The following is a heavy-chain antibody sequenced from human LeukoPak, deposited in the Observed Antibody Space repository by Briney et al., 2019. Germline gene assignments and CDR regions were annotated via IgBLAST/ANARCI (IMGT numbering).Heavy chain of an antibody. Sequence: ASVKVPCKVSGYTLSDLSMHWVRQAPGKGLEWMGSFALEDGEKVYAQKFQGRVTMTEDTSTDTAYMELSSLRSEDTAVYYCATAFAGNLVDDWGQGTLVTVPS. CDR2: FALEDGEK. CDR1: GYTLSDLS. D-gene: IGHD1-14*01. CDR3: ATAFAGNLVDD. V-gene: IGHV1-24*01. J-gene: IGHJ4*02.